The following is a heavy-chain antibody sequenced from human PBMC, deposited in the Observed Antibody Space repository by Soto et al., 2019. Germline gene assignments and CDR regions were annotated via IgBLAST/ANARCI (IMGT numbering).Heavy chain of an antibody. V-gene: IGHV3-48*03. J-gene: IGHJ4*02. CDR2: ISSSGSTI. Sequence: GGSLRLSCAASGFTFSSYEMSWVRQAPGKGLEWVSYISSSGSTIYYADSVKGRFTISRDNAKNSLYLQMNSLRAEDTAVYYCARDYRYCSSTSCHIDYWGQGTLVTVSS. D-gene: IGHD2-2*01. CDR1: GFTFSSYE. CDR3: ARDYRYCSSTSCHIDY.